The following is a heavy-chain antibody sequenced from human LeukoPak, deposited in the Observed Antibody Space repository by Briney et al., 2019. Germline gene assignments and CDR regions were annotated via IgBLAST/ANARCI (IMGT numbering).Heavy chain of an antibody. J-gene: IGHJ5*02. V-gene: IGHV1-46*01. Sequence: ASVKVSCKASGYTFTSYYMHWVRQAPGQGLEWMGIINSSGGSTSYAQKFQGRVTMTRDTSTSTVYMELSSLRSEDTAVYYCARDPYSSGWPGQNWFDPWGQGTLVTVSS. CDR1: GYTFTSYY. CDR3: ARDPYSSGWPGQNWFDP. D-gene: IGHD6-19*01. CDR2: INSSGGST.